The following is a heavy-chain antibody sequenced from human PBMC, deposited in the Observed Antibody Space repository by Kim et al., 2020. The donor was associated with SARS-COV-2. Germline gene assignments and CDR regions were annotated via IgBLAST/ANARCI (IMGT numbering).Heavy chain of an antibody. Sequence: SETLSLTCAVSGGSISSGGYSWSWIRQPPGKGLEWIGYIYHSGSTYYNPSLKSRVTISVDRSKNQFSLKLSSVTAADTAVYYCARGARTAMVTSGYFDLWGRGTLVTVSS. V-gene: IGHV4-30-2*01. J-gene: IGHJ2*01. CDR1: GGSISSGGYS. CDR2: IYHSGST. CDR3: ARGARTAMVTSGYFDL. D-gene: IGHD5-18*01.